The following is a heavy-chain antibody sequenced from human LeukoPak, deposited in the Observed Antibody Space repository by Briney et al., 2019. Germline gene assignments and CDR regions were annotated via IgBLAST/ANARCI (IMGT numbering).Heavy chain of an antibody. V-gene: IGHV4-30-2*01. Sequence: SETLPLTCAVSGGSISSGGYSWSWIRQPPGKGLEWIGYIYHSGSTYYNPSLKSRVTISVDRSKNQFSLKLSSVTAADTAVYYCARATAGGHYDSSGYFDYWGQGTLVTVSS. CDR1: GGSISSGGYS. J-gene: IGHJ4*02. D-gene: IGHD3-22*01. CDR3: ARATAGGHYDSSGYFDY. CDR2: IYHSGST.